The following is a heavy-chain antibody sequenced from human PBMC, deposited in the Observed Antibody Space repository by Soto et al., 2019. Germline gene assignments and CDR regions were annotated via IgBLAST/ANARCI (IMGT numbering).Heavy chain of an antibody. CDR3: ARDSDPGYYDILTGYPDFDY. Sequence: QVQLVESGGGVVQPGRSLRLSCAASGFTFSSYAMHWVRQAPGKGLEWVAVISYDGSNKYYADSVKGRFTISRDNSKNTLYLQMNSLRAEDTAVYYCARDSDPGYYDILTGYPDFDYWGQGTLVTVSS. CDR2: ISYDGSNK. J-gene: IGHJ4*02. V-gene: IGHV3-30-3*01. CDR1: GFTFSSYA. D-gene: IGHD3-9*01.